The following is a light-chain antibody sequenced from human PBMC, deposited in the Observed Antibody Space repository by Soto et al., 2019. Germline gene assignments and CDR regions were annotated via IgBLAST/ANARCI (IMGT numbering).Light chain of an antibody. V-gene: IGKV1-9*01. CDR3: QQRSGYPIT. CDR2: SAF. Sequence: DIQLTQSPSFLSASVGDTVTITCRASQGISSYLAWYQQKPGKAPKLLIHSAFTLHTGVPSRFSGSGSGTEFTLTISSLQPEDFATYYCQQRSGYPITFGQGTRLEMK. CDR1: QGISSY. J-gene: IGKJ5*01.